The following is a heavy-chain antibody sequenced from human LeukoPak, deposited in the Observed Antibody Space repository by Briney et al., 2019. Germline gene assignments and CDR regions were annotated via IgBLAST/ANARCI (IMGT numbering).Heavy chain of an antibody. D-gene: IGHD3-9*01. V-gene: IGHV4-59*12. CDR2: IYYSGTT. J-gene: IGHJ5*02. CDR3: ARESTIFTNWFDP. Sequence: SSETLSLTCTVSGGSISNYYWSWIRQPPGKGLEWIGYIYYSGTTNYNPSLKSRVTMSVDTSKNQFSLKLSSVTAADTAVYYCARESTIFTNWFDPWGQGTLVTVSS. CDR1: GGSISNYY.